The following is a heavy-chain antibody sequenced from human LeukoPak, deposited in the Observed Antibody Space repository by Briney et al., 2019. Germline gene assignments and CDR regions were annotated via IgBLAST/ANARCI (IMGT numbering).Heavy chain of an antibody. CDR2: TYYSSNWYN. Sequence: SQTLSLTCAISGDSVSTNNAGWNWIRQSPSRGLQWLGRTYYSSNWYNDYAVSVKSRITINPDTSKNQFSLQLNSVTPEDTAVYYCSRGWLQQGFDYWGQGTLVTVSS. CDR3: SRGWLQQGFDY. V-gene: IGHV6-1*01. D-gene: IGHD5-24*01. J-gene: IGHJ4*02. CDR1: GDSVSTNNAG.